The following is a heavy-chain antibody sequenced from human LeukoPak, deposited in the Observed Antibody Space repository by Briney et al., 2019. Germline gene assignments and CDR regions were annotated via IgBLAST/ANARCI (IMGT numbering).Heavy chain of an antibody. D-gene: IGHD1-26*01. Sequence: KSSETLSLTCTVSRGSIRSYYWSWIRQPAGKGLEWLGRIDSSGTTNYSPSLKSRVTISVDTSKNQFSLKLSSVTAADTAVYYCARDGSYPFDYWGQGTLVTVSS. J-gene: IGHJ4*02. CDR1: RGSIRSYY. CDR3: ARDGSYPFDY. V-gene: IGHV4-4*07. CDR2: IDSSGTT.